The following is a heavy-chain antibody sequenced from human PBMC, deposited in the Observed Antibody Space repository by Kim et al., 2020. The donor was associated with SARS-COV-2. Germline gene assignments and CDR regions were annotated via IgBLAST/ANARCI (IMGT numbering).Heavy chain of an antibody. Sequence: GPSVKVSCKASGYTFTSYAMNWVRQAPGQGLEWMGWINTNTGNPTYAQGFTGRFVFSLDTSVSTAYLQISSLKAEDTAVYYCARFSQRLLLWFGSLGRDAFDIWGQGTMVTVSS. V-gene: IGHV7-4-1*02. D-gene: IGHD3-10*01. J-gene: IGHJ3*02. CDR3: ARFSQRLLLWFGSLGRDAFDI. CDR2: INTNTGNP. CDR1: GYTFTSYA.